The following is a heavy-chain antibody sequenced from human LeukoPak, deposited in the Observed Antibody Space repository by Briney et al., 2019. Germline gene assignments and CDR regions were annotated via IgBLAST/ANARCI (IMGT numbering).Heavy chain of an antibody. CDR1: GFTFSSYW. CDR2: IKQDGSEK. J-gene: IGHJ4*02. CDR3: ARDLKTKSVVVTAIRLDY. V-gene: IGHV3-7*01. Sequence: GGSLRLSCAASGFTFSSYWMSWVRQAPGKGLEWVANIKQDGSEKYYVDSVKGRFTISRDNAKNSLYLQINSLRAEDTAVYYCARDLKTKSVVVTAIRLDYWGQGTLVTVSS. D-gene: IGHD2-21*02.